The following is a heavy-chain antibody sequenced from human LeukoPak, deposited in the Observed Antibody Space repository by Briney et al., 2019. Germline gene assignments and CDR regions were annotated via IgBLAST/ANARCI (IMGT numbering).Heavy chain of an antibody. D-gene: IGHD7-27*01. CDR2: MNPDGSGK. CDR3: GRDPAWGAIDY. CDR1: GFPFSNSW. V-gene: IGHV3-7*01. J-gene: IGHJ4*02. Sequence: GGSLRLSCVASGFPFSNSWMTWVRQAPGKGLEWVANMNPDGSGKYYVDSVKGRFTVSRDNAKNSLYLQMNSLRAEDTAVYYCGRDPAWGAIDYWGQGTLVTVSS.